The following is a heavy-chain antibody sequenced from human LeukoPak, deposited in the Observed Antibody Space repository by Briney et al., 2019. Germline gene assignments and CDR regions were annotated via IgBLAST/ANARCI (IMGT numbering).Heavy chain of an antibody. V-gene: IGHV4-34*01. CDR2: INHRGSN. D-gene: IGHD3-10*01. Sequence: PSETLSLTCAVYGGSFTGYYWSWIRRPPGKGREWIGEINHRGSNDYNPSLKSRVTISVDTSKHQFSLKLSSVTAADTAVYYCARTAMVQGVLSYYYMDVWGKGTTVTVPS. CDR1: GGSFTGYY. J-gene: IGHJ6*03. CDR3: ARTAMVQGVLSYYYMDV.